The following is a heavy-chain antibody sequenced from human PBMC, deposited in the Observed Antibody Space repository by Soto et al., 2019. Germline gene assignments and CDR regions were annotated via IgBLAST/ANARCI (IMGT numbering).Heavy chain of an antibody. CDR3: SRRAPEGFDP. J-gene: IGHJ5*02. CDR1: GGSFGSSAYY. CDR2: INYSGTP. V-gene: IGHV4-39*02. Sequence: SETLSLTCAVSGGSFGSSAYYWCWVRQAPGKGLEWIGSINYSGTPYYNPSLKSRVTISVDTSKNHFSLKLSSVTAADTALYYCSRRAPEGFDPWGQGTLVTVSS.